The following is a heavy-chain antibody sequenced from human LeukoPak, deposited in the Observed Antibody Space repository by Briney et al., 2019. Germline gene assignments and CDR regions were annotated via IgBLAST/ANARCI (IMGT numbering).Heavy chain of an antibody. CDR2: FSGSGGST. CDR3: AKNPVQLLSYGESFYFDS. CDR1: GFTFDHYA. V-gene: IGHV3-23*01. Sequence: GGSLRLYCVASGFTFDHYAMSWVGQAPGLGLEWVYLFSGSGGSTDYADSVRGRFTISRDNSKDTLYLQMNSLRAEDTAVYYCAKNPVQLLSYGESFYFDSWGQGTLVTVSS. D-gene: IGHD3-10*01. J-gene: IGHJ4*02.